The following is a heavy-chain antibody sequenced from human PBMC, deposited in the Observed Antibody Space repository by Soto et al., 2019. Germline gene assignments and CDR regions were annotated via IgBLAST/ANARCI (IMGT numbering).Heavy chain of an antibody. D-gene: IGHD6-13*01. V-gene: IGHV5-51*01. CDR2: IYPGDSDT. CDR3: ARLAVPGYSSSWYVNLDPYSYYYGMDV. J-gene: IGHJ6*02. CDR1: GYSFTSYW. Sequence: GESLKISCKGSGYSFTSYWIGWVRQMPGKGLEWMGIIYPGDSDTRYSPSFQGQVTISADKSISTAYLQWSSLKASDTAMYYCARLAVPGYSSSWYVNLDPYSYYYGMDVWGQGTTVTVSS.